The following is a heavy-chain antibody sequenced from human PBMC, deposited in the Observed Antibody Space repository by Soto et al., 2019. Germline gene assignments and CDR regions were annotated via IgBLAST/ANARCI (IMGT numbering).Heavy chain of an antibody. CDR3: ATTNSGGYSPYYYGMDV. V-gene: IGHV3-66*01. J-gene: IGHJ6*02. CDR2: IYSGGST. Sequence: GGSLRLSCAASGFIVSSNYMSWVRQAPGKGLEWVSVIYSGGSTYYADSVKGRFTISRDNSKNTLYLQINSLRAEDTAVYYCATTNSGGYSPYYYGMDVWGQGTTVTVSS. D-gene: IGHD3-22*01. CDR1: GFIVSSNY.